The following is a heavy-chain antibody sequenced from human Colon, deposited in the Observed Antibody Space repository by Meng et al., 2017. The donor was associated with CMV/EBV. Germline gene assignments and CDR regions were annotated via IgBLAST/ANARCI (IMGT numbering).Heavy chain of an antibody. Sequence: ASVKVSCKASGYTFTSYGISWVRQAPGQGLEWIGWIDPNSGGTHYAQNFQGRVTMTRDTSINTAHLDLSGLRSDDTAVYYCARGADIVVVPVVIGIDYWGQGTLVTVSS. D-gene: IGHD2-2*01. J-gene: IGHJ4*02. CDR3: ARGADIVVVPVVIGIDY. V-gene: IGHV1-2*02. CDR1: GYTFTSYG. CDR2: IDPNSGGT.